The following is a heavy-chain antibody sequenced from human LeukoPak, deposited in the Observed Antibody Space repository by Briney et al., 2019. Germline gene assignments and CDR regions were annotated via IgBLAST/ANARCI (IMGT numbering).Heavy chain of an antibody. J-gene: IGHJ4*02. D-gene: IGHD1-1*01. CDR1: GFTFSSYA. V-gene: IGHV3-23*01. Sequence: PGGSLRLSCAASGFTFSSYAMSWVRQAPGKGLEWVSAISGSGGSTYYADSVKGRFTISRDNSKNTLYLQMNSLRAEDTAVYYCAKTRVLRGKYIWNDAVFDYWGQGTLVTVSS. CDR3: AKTRVLRGKYIWNDAVFDY. CDR2: ISGSGGST.